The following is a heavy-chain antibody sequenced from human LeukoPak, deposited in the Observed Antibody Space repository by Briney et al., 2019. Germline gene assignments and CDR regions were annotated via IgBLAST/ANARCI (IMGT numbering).Heavy chain of an antibody. D-gene: IGHD6-25*01. CDR3: ARSAIDALDI. J-gene: IGHJ3*02. V-gene: IGHV4-59*08. CDR2: IYNSGST. CDR1: GGSISSYY. Sequence: SETLSLTCTVSGGSISSYYGSWIRQPPGKGLECIGYIYNSGSTNYNPSLKSRVSISVDTSKNQFSLKLSSVTAADTAVYYCARSAIDALDIWGQGTMVTVSS.